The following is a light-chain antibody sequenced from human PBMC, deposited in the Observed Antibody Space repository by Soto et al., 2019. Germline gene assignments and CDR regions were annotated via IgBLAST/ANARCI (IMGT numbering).Light chain of an antibody. CDR1: SSDVGDYNY. CDR2: EVR. V-gene: IGLV2-14*01. J-gene: IGLJ1*01. Sequence: QSAVTQPASVSGSPGQSITISCTGTSSDVGDYNYVSWYQHHPGKAPKLIIYEVRNRPSGVPNRFSGAKSGNTASLTISGLQAEDEADYYCSSYRTGSAFYVIGSGTKLTVL. CDR3: SSYRTGSAFYV.